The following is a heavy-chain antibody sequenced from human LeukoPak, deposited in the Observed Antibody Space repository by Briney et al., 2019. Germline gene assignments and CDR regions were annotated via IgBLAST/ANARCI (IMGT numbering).Heavy chain of an antibody. CDR2: IYTSGST. J-gene: IGHJ3*02. Sequence: KPSETLSLTCTVSGGSISSYYWSWIRQPAGKGLEWIGRIYTSGSTNYNPSLKSRVTMSVDTSKNQFSLKLSSVTAADTAVYYCARVPYSYDSSGAFDIWGQGTMVTVSS. CDR1: GGSISSYY. CDR3: ARVPYSYDSSGAFDI. D-gene: IGHD3-22*01. V-gene: IGHV4-4*07.